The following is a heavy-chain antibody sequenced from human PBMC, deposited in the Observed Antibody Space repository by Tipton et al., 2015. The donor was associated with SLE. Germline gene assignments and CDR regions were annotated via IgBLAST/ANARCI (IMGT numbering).Heavy chain of an antibody. Sequence: LRLSCTVSGGSISNYYWSWIRQPPGKGLEWIGYIYYTGSTNYNPSLKSRVTISVDTSKNQFSLKLSSVTAADTAVYYCARGYRYSSSSYYFDYWGQGTLVTVSS. CDR1: GGSISNYY. J-gene: IGHJ4*02. V-gene: IGHV4-59*12. CDR2: IYYTGST. CDR3: ARGYRYSSSSYYFDY. D-gene: IGHD6-13*01.